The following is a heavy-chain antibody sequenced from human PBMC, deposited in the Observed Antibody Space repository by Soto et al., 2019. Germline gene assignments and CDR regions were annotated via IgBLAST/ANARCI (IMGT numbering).Heavy chain of an antibody. J-gene: IGHJ4*02. CDR2: IIPIFGTA. D-gene: IGHD2-15*01. CDR1: GGTFSSYA. V-gene: IGHV1-69*13. Sequence: GASVKVSCKASGGTFSSYAISWVRQAPGQGLEWMGGIIPIFGTANYAQKFQGRVTITADESTSTAYMELSSLRSEDTAVYYCARCSGGSCYSAQYFDYWGQGTLVTVSS. CDR3: ARCSGGSCYSAQYFDY.